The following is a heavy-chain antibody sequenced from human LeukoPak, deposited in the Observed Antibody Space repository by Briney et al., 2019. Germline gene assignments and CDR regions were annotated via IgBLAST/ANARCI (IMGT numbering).Heavy chain of an antibody. CDR2: INPSGGST. D-gene: IGHD6-6*01. CDR1: GYTFTSYY. J-gene: IGHJ4*02. CDR3: ARDLYRSSFGSNYFDY. V-gene: IGHV1-46*01. Sequence: GASVKVSCKASGYTFTSYYMHWVRQAPGQGLEWMGIINPSGGSTSYAQKFQGRVTMTRDMSTSTVYMELSSLRSEDTAVYYCARDLYRSSFGSNYFDYWGQGTLVTVSS.